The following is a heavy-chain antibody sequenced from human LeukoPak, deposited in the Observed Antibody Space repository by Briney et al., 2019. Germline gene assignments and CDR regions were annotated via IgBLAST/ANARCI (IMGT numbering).Heavy chain of an antibody. J-gene: IGHJ5*02. V-gene: IGHV3-30*18. D-gene: IGHD6-19*01. CDR1: GFTFSSYG. Sequence: PGGSLRLSCAASGFTFSSYGMHWVRQAPGKGLEWVAVISYDGSNKYYADSVKGRFTISRDNSKNTLYLQMNSLRAEDTAVYYCAKEGQWLVRGNNWFDPWGQGTLVTVSS. CDR2: ISYDGSNK. CDR3: AKEGQWLVRGNNWFDP.